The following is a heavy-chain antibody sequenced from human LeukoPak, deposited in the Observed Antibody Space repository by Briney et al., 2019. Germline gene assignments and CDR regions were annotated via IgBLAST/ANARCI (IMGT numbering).Heavy chain of an antibody. CDR1: GYTFTGYY. CDR3: ASRPDQHLLYYFDY. CDR2: INPNSGGT. Sequence: ASVKVSCKASGYTFTGYYMHWVRQAPGQGLEWMGWINPNSGGTKYAQKFQGRVTMTSDASISTAYMELSSLRSDDTAVYYCASRPDQHLLYYFDYWGQGALVTVSS. J-gene: IGHJ4*02. D-gene: IGHD2-15*01. V-gene: IGHV1-2*02.